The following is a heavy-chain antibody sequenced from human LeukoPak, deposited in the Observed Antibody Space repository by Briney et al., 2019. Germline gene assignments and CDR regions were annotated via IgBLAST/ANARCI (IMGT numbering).Heavy chain of an antibody. CDR1: GDSVSSDTAA. CDR2: TFYRSKWFH. V-gene: IGHV6-1*01. J-gene: IGHJ4*02. CDR3: ARDLLGAAPPFDY. D-gene: IGHD3-16*01. Sequence: SETLSLTCAISGDSVSSDTAAWNWLRQSPSRGLGWLGRTFYRSKWFHDYAVSVKSRITINPDASKNQFTLQLNSVTPEDTAVYYYARDLLGAAPPFDYWGQGTLVTVSS.